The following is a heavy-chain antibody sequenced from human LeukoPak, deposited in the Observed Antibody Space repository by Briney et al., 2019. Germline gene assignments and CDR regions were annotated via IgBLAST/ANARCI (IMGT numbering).Heavy chain of an antibody. CDR3: ARVRGSVGGAFDI. D-gene: IGHD3-10*01. V-gene: IGHV4-59*01. Sequence: SETLSLTCTVSGGSISSYYWSWIRQPPGKGLEWIGYIYYSGSTNYNPSLKSRVTISVDTSKNQFSLKLSSVTAADTAVYYCARVRGSVGGAFDIWGQGTMVTVSS. CDR1: GGSISSYY. CDR2: IYYSGST. J-gene: IGHJ3*02.